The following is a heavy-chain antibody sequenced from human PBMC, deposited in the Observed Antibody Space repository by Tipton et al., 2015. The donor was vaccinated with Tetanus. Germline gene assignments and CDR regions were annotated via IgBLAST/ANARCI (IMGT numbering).Heavy chain of an antibody. CDR2: IYYSGST. CDR3: ARTYYYVRSFDY. J-gene: IGHJ4*02. Sequence: TLSLTCTVSGGSISSSSYYWGWIRQPPGKGLEWIGSIYYSGSTYYNPSLKSRVTISVDTSKNQFSLKLSSVTAADTAVYYCARTYYYVRSFDYWGQGTLVTVSS. D-gene: IGHD3-10*02. CDR1: GGSISSSSYY. V-gene: IGHV4-39*07.